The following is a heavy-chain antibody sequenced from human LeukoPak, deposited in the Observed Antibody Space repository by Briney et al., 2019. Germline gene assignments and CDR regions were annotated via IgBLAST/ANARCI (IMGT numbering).Heavy chain of an antibody. D-gene: IGHD3-3*01. J-gene: IGHJ4*02. CDR1: GFTFSSYA. Sequence: GGSLRLSCAASGFTFSSYAMSWVRQAPGKRLEWVSTISGSGGSTYYADSVKGRFTISRDNSKNTVYVQMKSLRAEDTALYYCGKGSYNDFSSAYYLAYWGQGTLVTVSS. CDR3: GKGSYNDFSSAYYLAY. CDR2: ISGSGGST. V-gene: IGHV3-23*01.